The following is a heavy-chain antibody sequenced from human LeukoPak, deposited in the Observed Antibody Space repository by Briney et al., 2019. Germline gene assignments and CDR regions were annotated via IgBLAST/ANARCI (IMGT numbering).Heavy chain of an antibody. CDR3: KTADGSLTDY. Sequence: TGGSLRLSCAASGFTFSGSAMHWVRQASGKGLEWVGRIRSKANSYAAAYAASVKGRFTISRDDSKNTAYLQMNSLKTEDTAVYYCKTADGSLTDYWGQGTLVTVSS. CDR1: GFTFSGSA. J-gene: IGHJ4*02. V-gene: IGHV3-73*01. CDR2: IRSKANSYAA. D-gene: IGHD1-26*01.